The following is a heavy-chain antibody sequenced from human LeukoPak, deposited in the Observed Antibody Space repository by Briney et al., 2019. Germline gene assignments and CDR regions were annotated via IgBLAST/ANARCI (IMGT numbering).Heavy chain of an antibody. CDR3: ARGTKDYYDSSGPGSYLDL. J-gene: IGHJ2*01. D-gene: IGHD3-22*01. CDR2: ISAYNGNT. V-gene: IGHV1-18*01. CDR1: GYTLTSYG. Sequence: GASVKVSCKASGYTLTSYGISWVRQAPGQGLEWMGWISAYNGNTNYAQKLQGRVTMTTDTSTSTAYMELRSLRSDDTAVYYCARGTKDYYDSSGPGSYLDLWGRGTLVTVSS.